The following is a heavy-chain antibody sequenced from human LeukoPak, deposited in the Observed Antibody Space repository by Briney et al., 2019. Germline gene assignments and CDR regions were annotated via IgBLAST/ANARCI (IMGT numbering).Heavy chain of an antibody. V-gene: IGHV3-23*01. J-gene: IGHJ4*02. CDR3: ARVQGGSYVFDY. D-gene: IGHD1-26*01. CDR2: ISGSGGST. CDR1: GFTFSSYA. Sequence: GGSLRLSCAASGFTFSSYAMSWVRQAPGKGLEWVSAISGSGGSTYYADSVKGRFTISRDNAKNSLYLQMNSLRAEDTAVYYCARVQGGSYVFDYWGQGTLVTVSS.